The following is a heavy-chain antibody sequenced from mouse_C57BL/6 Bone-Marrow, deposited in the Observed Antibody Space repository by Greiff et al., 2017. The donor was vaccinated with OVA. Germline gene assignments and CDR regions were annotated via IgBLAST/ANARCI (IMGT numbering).Heavy chain of an antibody. D-gene: IGHD3-2*02. CDR3: ARPAQATYYAMDY. J-gene: IGHJ4*01. CDR1: GFSLTSYG. CDR2: IWSGGST. V-gene: IGHV2-2*01. Sequence: VQLVESGPGLVQPSQSLSITCTVSGFSLTSYGVHWVRQSPGKGLEWLGVIWSGGSTDYNAAFISRLSISKDNSKSQVFFKMNSLQADDTAIYYCARPAQATYYAMDYWGQGTSVTVSS.